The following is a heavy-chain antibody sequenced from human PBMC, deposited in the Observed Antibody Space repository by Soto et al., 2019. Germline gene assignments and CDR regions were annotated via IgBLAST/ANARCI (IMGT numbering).Heavy chain of an antibody. D-gene: IGHD6-19*01. Sequence: EVQLVESGGGLVQPGGSLRLSCAASGFTFTNFAMSWVRQAPGKGLEWVSAISGSGAGTYFADSVKGRFTISRDNSKNTVYLQMNSLRAEDPAAYYCAKECLTVAGRHFGYWGQGILVTVSS. CDR1: GFTFTNFA. J-gene: IGHJ4*02. V-gene: IGHV3-23*04. CDR2: ISGSGAGT. CDR3: AKECLTVAGRHFGY.